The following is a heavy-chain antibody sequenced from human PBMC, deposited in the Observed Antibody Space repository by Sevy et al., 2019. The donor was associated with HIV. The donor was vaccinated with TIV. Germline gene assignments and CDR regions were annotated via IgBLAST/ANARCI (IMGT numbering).Heavy chain of an antibody. V-gene: IGHV3-7*03. CDR3: ARDCSSASCLWGMDV. CDR1: GFSFSNYW. D-gene: IGHD2-2*01. J-gene: IGHJ6*02. CDR2: IKRDGSEK. Sequence: GGSLRLSCAASGFSFSNYWMSWVRQAPGKGLEWVANIKRDGSEKYYVASVKGRFTISRDNAKTSLFLQMNSLRGEETAGYYCARDCSSASCLWGMDVWGQGTTVTVSS.